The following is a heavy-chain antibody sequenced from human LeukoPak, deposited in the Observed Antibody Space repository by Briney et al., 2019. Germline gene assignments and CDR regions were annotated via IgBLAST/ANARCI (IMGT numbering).Heavy chain of an antibody. Sequence: PSETLSLTCTVSGGSISSYYWSWIRQPPGKGLERIGYIYYSGSTNYNPSLKSRVTISVDTSKNQFSLKLSSVTAADTAVYYCARGAGEGFDYWGQGTLVTVSS. CDR3: ARGAGEGFDY. V-gene: IGHV4-59*01. CDR2: IYYSGST. D-gene: IGHD1-14*01. CDR1: GGSISSYY. J-gene: IGHJ4*02.